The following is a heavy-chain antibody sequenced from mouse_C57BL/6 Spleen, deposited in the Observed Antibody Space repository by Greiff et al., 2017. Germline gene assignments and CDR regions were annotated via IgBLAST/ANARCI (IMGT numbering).Heavy chain of an antibody. V-gene: IGHV1-26*01. D-gene: IGHD1-1*01. CDR1: GYKFTDYY. CDR2: INPNNGGT. CDR3: ARYYYCSSYWFAY. J-gene: IGHJ3*01. Sequence: EVQLQQSGPELVKPGASVKISCKASGYKFTDYYMNWVKQSHGKSLEWIGDINPNNGGTSYNQKFKGKATLTVDKSSSTAYMELRSLTSEDSAGYYFARYYYCSSYWFAYWGQGTLVTVSA.